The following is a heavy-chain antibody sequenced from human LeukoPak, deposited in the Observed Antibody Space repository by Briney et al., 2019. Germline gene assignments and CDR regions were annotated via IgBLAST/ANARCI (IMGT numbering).Heavy chain of an antibody. V-gene: IGHV3-74*01. CDR2: INTDGSST. CDR3: ARALAVTGTGGFDP. J-gene: IGHJ5*02. CDR1: GFTFSSYW. Sequence: GGSLRLSCAASGFTFSSYWMHRVRQAPGKGPVWVPRINTDGSSTSYADSVKGRFTISRDNAKNTLYLQMNSLRAEDTAVYYCARALAVTGTGGFDPWGQGTLVTVSS. D-gene: IGHD6-19*01.